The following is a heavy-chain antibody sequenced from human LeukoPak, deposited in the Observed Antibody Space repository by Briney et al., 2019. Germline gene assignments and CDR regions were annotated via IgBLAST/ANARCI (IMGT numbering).Heavy chain of an antibody. CDR2: ISAYNGNT. V-gene: IGHV1-18*01. J-gene: IGHJ3*02. D-gene: IGHD5-12*01. Sequence: ASVKVSCKASGYTFTSYGISWVRQAPGQGLEWMGWISAYNGNTNYAQKLQGRVTMTTDTSTSTAYMELSRLRSEDTAVYYCARGVVGYTNGDAFDIWGKGTMVTVSS. CDR3: ARGVVGYTNGDAFDI. CDR1: GYTFTSYG.